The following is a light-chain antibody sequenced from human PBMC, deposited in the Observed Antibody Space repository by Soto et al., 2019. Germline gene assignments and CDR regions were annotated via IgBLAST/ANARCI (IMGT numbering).Light chain of an antibody. CDR1: SSDVGAYNY. J-gene: IGLJ3*02. V-gene: IGLV2-14*01. Sequence: QSALTQPASVSGSPGQSVTISCSGSSSDVGAYNYVSWYQRHPGKAPKLMIYDVTNRPSGVSNRFSGSKSGNTASLTISGLQAEDEADYFCSSYTSSSTVVFGGGNQLTVL. CDR2: DVT. CDR3: SSYTSSSTVV.